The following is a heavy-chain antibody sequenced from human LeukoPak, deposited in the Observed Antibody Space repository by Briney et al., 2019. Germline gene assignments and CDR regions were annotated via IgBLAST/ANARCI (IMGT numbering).Heavy chain of an antibody. CDR1: GFTVSDNY. D-gene: IGHD1-26*01. Sequence: PGKSLRLSCAASGFTVSDNYMTWVRQAPGKGLEWVSSIYSAGATHYAESVKGRLTISRDNSKNTLYLQMNSLRAEDMAVYYCARIEWERLGRAFDIWGQGTMVTVSS. CDR3: ARIEWERLGRAFDI. V-gene: IGHV3-53*01. J-gene: IGHJ3*02. CDR2: IYSAGAT.